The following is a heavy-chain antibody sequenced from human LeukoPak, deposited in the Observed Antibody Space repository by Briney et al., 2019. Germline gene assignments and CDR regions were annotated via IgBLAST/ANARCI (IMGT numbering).Heavy chain of an antibody. V-gene: IGHV1-24*01. CDR2: FNREDAAP. CDR3: ATLDSYYDKSGRPLLPD. J-gene: IGHJ4*02. D-gene: IGHD3-22*01. CDR1: GYSVTDLS. Sequence: ASVKVSCKVSGYSVTDLSMHWVRQAPGLGLEWMGGFNREDAAPIYAQQFQGRVTMTEDTSTDTAYMELSSLRSEDTALYYCATLDSYYDKSGRPLLPDWGQGTLVTVSS.